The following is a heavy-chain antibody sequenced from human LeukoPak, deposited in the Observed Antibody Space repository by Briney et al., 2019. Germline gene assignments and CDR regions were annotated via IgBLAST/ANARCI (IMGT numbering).Heavy chain of an antibody. Sequence: PGESLKISCQVSGYIFTNYWIGWVRQMPGKGLESMGIIYPADSDTTYSPSFQGQVTISADKSISTVYLQWSSLKASDTAMYYCARRKYYYGSGSYSTRFDIWGQGTMVTVSS. CDR3: ARRKYYYGSGSYSTRFDI. V-gene: IGHV5-51*01. D-gene: IGHD3-10*01. CDR2: IYPADSDT. CDR1: GYIFTNYW. J-gene: IGHJ3*02.